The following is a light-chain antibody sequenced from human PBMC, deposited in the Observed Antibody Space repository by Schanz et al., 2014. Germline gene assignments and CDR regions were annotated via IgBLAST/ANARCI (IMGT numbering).Light chain of an antibody. J-gene: IGLJ3*02. V-gene: IGLV1-47*01. Sequence: QSVLTQPPSASGTPGQRVTISCSGSSSNIGSNFVFWYQQLPGTAPKLLISRNNQRPSGVPDRFSGSKSGTSASLAISGLRSEDEADYYCATWDASLSGQVFGGGTKLTVL. CDR3: ATWDASLSGQV. CDR2: RNN. CDR1: SSNIGSNF.